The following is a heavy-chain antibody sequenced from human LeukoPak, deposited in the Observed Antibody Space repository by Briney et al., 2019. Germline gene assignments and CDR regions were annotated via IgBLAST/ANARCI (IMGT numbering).Heavy chain of an antibody. CDR1: GGSISSYY. CDR3: AREPVRASMFDP. V-gene: IGHV4-4*07. Sequence: TSETLSLTCTVSGGSISSYYWSWIRQPAGKGLEWIGRIYTSGSTNYNPSLKSRVTMSVDTSKNQFSLELSSVTAADTAVYYCAREPVRASMFDPWGQGTLVTVSS. D-gene: IGHD3-10*01. J-gene: IGHJ5*02. CDR2: IYTSGST.